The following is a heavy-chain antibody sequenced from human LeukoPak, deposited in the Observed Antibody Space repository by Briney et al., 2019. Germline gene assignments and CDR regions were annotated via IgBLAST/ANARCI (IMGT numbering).Heavy chain of an antibody. D-gene: IGHD1-26*01. J-gene: IGHJ4*02. CDR1: GYTFTSYD. CDR2: MNPNSGNT. V-gene: IGHV1-8*01. CDR3: ARSARDDDSGSYDTIDY. Sequence: GASVKVSCKASGYTFTSYDINWVRQATGQGLKWMGWMNPNSGNTGYAQKFQGRVTMTRNTSISTAYMELSSLRSEDTAVYYCARSARDDDSGSYDTIDYWGQGTLVTVSS.